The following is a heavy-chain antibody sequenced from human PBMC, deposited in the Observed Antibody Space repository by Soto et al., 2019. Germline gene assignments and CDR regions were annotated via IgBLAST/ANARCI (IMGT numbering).Heavy chain of an antibody. V-gene: IGHV3-21*01. CDR1: GFAFQTYT. CDR2: ITISGNYI. CDR3: AKVGVLRTNFRWFDL. J-gene: IGHJ5*02. D-gene: IGHD2-8*01. Sequence: PGGSLRLSCAASGFAFQTYTMEWLRQPPGKGLEWVSSITISGNYIYYADSVKGRFTISRDNGRNSVYLQMNSLRAEDTAVYYCAKVGVLRTNFRWFDLPGQVPLVTVSS.